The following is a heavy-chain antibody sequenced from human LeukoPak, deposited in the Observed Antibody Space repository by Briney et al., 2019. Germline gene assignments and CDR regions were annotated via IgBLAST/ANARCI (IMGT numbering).Heavy chain of an antibody. CDR1: GGSISSYY. V-gene: IGHV4-59*12. CDR2: IYYSGST. D-gene: IGHD6-19*01. Sequence: SETLSLTCTVSGGSISSYYWSWIRQPPGKGLEWIGYIYYSGSTYYNPSLKSRVTISVDTSKNQFSLKLSSVTAADTAVYYCARARSGWSHDYWGQGTLVTVSS. CDR3: ARARSGWSHDY. J-gene: IGHJ4*02.